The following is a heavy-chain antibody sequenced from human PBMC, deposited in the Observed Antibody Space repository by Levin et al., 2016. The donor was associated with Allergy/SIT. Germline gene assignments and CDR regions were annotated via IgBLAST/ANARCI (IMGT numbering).Heavy chain of an antibody. Sequence: VRQAPGKGLEWVSSISSSSSYIYYADSVKGRFTISRDNAKNSLYLQMNSLRAEDTAVYYCARDYSSSSYYFDYWGQGTLVTVSS. CDR2: ISSSSSYI. CDR3: ARDYSSSSYYFDY. J-gene: IGHJ4*02. V-gene: IGHV3-21*01. D-gene: IGHD6-13*01.